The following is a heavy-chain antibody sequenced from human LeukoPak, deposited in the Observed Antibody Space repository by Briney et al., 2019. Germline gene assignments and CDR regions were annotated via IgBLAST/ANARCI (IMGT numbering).Heavy chain of an antibody. CDR2: IYTSGST. CDR3: TRDLGYCSDTICPDV. Sequence: PSQTLSLTCTVSGGSISSGSYYWSWIRQPAGKGLEWIGRIYTSGSTNYNPSLKSRVTISVDTSKNQFSLKLSSVTAADTAVYYCTRDLGYCSDTICPDVWGKGTTVTVSS. D-gene: IGHD2-2*01. V-gene: IGHV4-61*02. CDR1: GGSISSGSYY. J-gene: IGHJ6*04.